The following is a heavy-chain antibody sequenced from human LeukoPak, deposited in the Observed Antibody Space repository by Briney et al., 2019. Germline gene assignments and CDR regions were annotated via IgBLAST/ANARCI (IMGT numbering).Heavy chain of an antibody. CDR1: GVPISSTSYY. V-gene: IGHV4-39*01. J-gene: IGHJ4*02. CDR2: IYSSGFT. Sequence: SETLSLTCTVSGVPISSTSYYWGWIRQPPGMGLEWIGDIYSSGFTFYNPSLESRVTISVDTSKNQFSLKLRSVTAADTAMYYCARRVNDILTGGTFDYWGQGTLVPVSS. D-gene: IGHD3-9*01. CDR3: ARRVNDILTGGTFDY.